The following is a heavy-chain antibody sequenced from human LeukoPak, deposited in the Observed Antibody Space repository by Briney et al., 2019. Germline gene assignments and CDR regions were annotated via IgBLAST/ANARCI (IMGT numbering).Heavy chain of an antibody. Sequence: SETLSLTCTVSGGSISSYYWNWIRQPPGKGLEWIGYIYYSGSTNYNPSLKSRVTISVDTSKNQFSLKLSSVTAADTAVYYCARDFSSAYYYYMDVWGKGTTVTVSS. V-gene: IGHV4-59*01. D-gene: IGHD2-2*01. CDR1: GGSISSYY. J-gene: IGHJ6*03. CDR3: ARDFSSAYYYYMDV. CDR2: IYYSGST.